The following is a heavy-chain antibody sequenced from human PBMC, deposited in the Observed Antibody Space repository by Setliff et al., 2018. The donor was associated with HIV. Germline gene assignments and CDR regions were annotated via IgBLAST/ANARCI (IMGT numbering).Heavy chain of an antibody. Sequence: GGSLRLSCAASGFTFDDYAMHWGRQAPGKGLEWVSGINWNSGTIAYADFVKGRFTISRDNTKNFVFLEMTNLRPEDTAVYYCARGGFNHAFDIWGQGTMVTVSS. CDR1: GFTFDDYA. V-gene: IGHV3-9*01. CDR3: ARGGFNHAFDI. J-gene: IGHJ3*02. CDR2: INWNSGTI. D-gene: IGHD2-15*01.